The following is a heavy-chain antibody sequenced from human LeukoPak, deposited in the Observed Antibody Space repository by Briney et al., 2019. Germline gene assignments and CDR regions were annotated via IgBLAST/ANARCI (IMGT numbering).Heavy chain of an antibody. J-gene: IGHJ4*02. CDR1: GYSFASYW. CDR2: IYPGDSDT. Sequence: HGESLKISCKGSGYSFASYWIGWVRQMPGKGLEWMGIIYPGDSDTRYSPSLQGQVTISVDKSTRTAYLQWSSLKASDTAMYYCARRDCSGGSCFYFDYWGQGTLVTVSS. V-gene: IGHV5-51*01. D-gene: IGHD2-15*01. CDR3: ARRDCSGGSCFYFDY.